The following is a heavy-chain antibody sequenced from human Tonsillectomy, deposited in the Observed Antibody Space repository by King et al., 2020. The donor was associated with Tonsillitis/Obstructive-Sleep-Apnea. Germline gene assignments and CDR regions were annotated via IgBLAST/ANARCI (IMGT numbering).Heavy chain of an antibody. CDR2: ISSSSSYT. Sequence: VQLVESGGGLVKPGGSLRLSCAASGFTLSDYYMSWIRQAPGKGLEGVSYISSSSSYTNYADSVKGRFTISRDNAKNSLYLQMNSLRAEDTAVYYCARDPAEVLVVEAGCYFDLCGRGTLVSVSS. V-gene: IGHV3-11*06. CDR1: GFTLSDYY. CDR3: ARDPAEVLVVEAGCYFDL. D-gene: IGHD5-24*01. J-gene: IGHJ2*01.